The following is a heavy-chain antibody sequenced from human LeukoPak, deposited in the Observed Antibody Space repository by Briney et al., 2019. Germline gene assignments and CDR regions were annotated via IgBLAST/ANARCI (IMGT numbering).Heavy chain of an antibody. V-gene: IGHV1-2*02. Sequence: ASVKVSCKASGGTFSSYAISWVRQAPGQGLEWMGWINPNSGGTNYAQKFQGRVTMTRDTSISTAYMELSRLRSDDTAVYYCARVEGAATYDFWSGSYYFDYWGQGTLVTVSS. J-gene: IGHJ4*02. CDR3: ARVEGAATYDFWSGSYYFDY. CDR2: INPNSGGT. D-gene: IGHD3-3*01. CDR1: GGTFSSYA.